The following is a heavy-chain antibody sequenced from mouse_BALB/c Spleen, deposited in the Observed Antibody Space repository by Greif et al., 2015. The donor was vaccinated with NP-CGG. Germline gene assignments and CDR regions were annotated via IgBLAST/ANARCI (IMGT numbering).Heavy chain of an antibody. CDR3: AREGGWLLGFAY. V-gene: IGHV1-80*01. CDR2: IYPGDGDT. J-gene: IGHJ3*01. CDR1: GYAFSSYW. Sequence: QVQLQQSGAELVRPGSSVKISCKASGYAFSSYWMNWVKQRPGQGLEWIGQIYPGDGDTNYNGKFKGKATLTADKSSSTAYMQLSSLTSEDSAVYFCAREGGWLLGFAYWGQGTLVTVSA. D-gene: IGHD2-3*01.